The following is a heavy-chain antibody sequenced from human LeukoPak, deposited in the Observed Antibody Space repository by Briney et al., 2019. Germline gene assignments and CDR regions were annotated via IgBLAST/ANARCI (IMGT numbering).Heavy chain of an antibody. CDR3: ASTQRGDYFDY. V-gene: IGHV3-66*01. CDR2: IYSGGST. D-gene: IGHD2-15*01. Sequence: GGSLRLSCAASGFTASSNYMSWVRQAPGKGLEWVAVIYSGGSTYYADSVKGRFTISRDNSKNKLYLQMNSLRAEDTAVYYCASTQRGDYFDYWGQGTLVTVSS. J-gene: IGHJ4*02. CDR1: GFTASSNY.